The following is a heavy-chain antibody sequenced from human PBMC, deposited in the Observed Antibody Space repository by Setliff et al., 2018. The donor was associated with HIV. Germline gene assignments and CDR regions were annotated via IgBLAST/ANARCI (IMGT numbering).Heavy chain of an antibody. J-gene: IGHJ3*01. D-gene: IGHD3-10*01. CDR2: IYPSGST. V-gene: IGHV4-61*09. CDR3: ASRAGGDF. CDR1: GGSISGNNYF. Sequence: SETLSLTCTVSGGSISGNNYFWSWIRQPAGKGLEWIGHIYPSGSTNYNPSLKSRVTISVDTSKNQFSLNLSSVTAADTAVYYCASRAGGDFWGQGTMVTVSS.